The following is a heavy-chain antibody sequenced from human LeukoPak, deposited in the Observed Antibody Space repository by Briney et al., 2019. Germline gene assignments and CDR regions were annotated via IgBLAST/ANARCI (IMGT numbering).Heavy chain of an antibody. D-gene: IGHD6-19*01. J-gene: IGHJ4*02. CDR1: GFTFSSYA. CDR3: ASLIAVAGSGDY. Sequence: GGSLRLSCAASGFTFSSYAMHWVRQAPGKGLEWVAVISYDGSNKYYADSVKGRFTISRDNSKNTLYLQMNSLRAEDTAVYYCASLIAVAGSGDYWGQGTLVTVSS. CDR2: ISYDGSNK. V-gene: IGHV3-30-3*01.